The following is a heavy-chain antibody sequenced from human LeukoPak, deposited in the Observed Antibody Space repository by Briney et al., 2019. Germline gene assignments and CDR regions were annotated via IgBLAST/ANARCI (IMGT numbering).Heavy chain of an antibody. J-gene: IGHJ4*02. D-gene: IGHD3-9*01. CDR2: IYSGGST. Sequence: GSLILSCAASGFTVSSNYMSWVRQAPGKGLEWVSVIYSGGSTYYADSVKGRFTISRDNSKNTLYLQMNSLRAEDTAVYYCARSLLTEADYWGQGTLVTVSS. CDR3: ARSLLTEADY. V-gene: IGHV3-53*01. CDR1: GFTVSSNY.